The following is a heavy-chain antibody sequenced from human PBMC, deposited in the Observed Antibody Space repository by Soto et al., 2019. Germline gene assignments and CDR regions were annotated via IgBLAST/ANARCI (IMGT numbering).Heavy chain of an antibody. J-gene: IGHJ6*02. Sequence: ASVKVSCKASGYTFTGYYMHWVRKAPGQGLEWMGWINPNSGGTNYAQKFQGWVTMTRDTSISTAYMELSRLRSDDTAVYYCARDRPIVATSQGNYYYYYGMDVWGQGTTVTVSS. CDR2: INPNSGGT. D-gene: IGHD5-12*01. V-gene: IGHV1-2*04. CDR3: ARDRPIVATSQGNYYYYYGMDV. CDR1: GYTFTGYY.